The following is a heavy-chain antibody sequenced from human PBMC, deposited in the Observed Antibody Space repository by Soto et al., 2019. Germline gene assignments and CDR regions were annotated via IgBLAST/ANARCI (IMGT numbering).Heavy chain of an antibody. CDR3: AKVVVLADTGAFDI. J-gene: IGHJ3*02. D-gene: IGHD2-15*01. V-gene: IGHV3-7*01. CDR1: GFTFSNYW. Sequence: PGGSLRLSCAASGFTFSNYWMSWVRQAPGRGLEWVASIKQDASEIQYVDSVKGRFTISRDNADNSLYLQMNSLRAEDTAAYYCAKVVVLADTGAFDIWGQGTMVTVSS. CDR2: IKQDASEI.